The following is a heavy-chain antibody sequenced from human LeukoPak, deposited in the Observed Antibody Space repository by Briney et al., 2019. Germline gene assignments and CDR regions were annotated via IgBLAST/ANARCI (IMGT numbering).Heavy chain of an antibody. Sequence: SVKVSCKASGGTFSSYAISWVRQAPGQGLEWMGRIIPILGIANYARKFQGRVTITADKSTSTAYMELSSLRSEDTAVYYCATVVVTANTLDYWGQGTLVTVSS. CDR2: IIPILGIA. D-gene: IGHD2-21*02. V-gene: IGHV1-69*04. CDR1: GGTFSSYA. CDR3: ATVVVTANTLDY. J-gene: IGHJ4*02.